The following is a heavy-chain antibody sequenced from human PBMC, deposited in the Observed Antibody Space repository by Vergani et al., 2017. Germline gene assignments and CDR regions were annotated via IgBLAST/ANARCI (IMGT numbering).Heavy chain of an antibody. CDR2: ISYDGSNK. CDR3: ARDSPYYDFWSGYYIDYYYDYYMDV. D-gene: IGHD3-3*01. Sequence: QVQLVESGGGVVQPGRSLRLSCAASGFTFSSYAMHWVRQAPGKGLEWVAVISYDGSNKYYADSVKGRFTISRDNSKNTLYLQMNSLRAEDTAVYYCARDSPYYDFWSGYYIDYYYDYYMDVWGKGTTVTVSS. V-gene: IGHV3-30-3*01. CDR1: GFTFSSYA. J-gene: IGHJ6*03.